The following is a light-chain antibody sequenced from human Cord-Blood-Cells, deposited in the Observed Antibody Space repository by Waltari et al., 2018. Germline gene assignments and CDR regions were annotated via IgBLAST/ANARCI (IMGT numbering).Light chain of an antibody. CDR3: AAWDDSLSGRV. CDR2: RNN. Sequence: QSVLTQPPSASGTPGQRVTISCSGSSPNIGSNYVYWYQQLPGTAPKLHIYRNNQRPSGVPDRFSGSKSGTSASLAISGLRSEDEADYYCAAWDDSLSGRVFGGGTKLTVL. J-gene: IGLJ3*02. V-gene: IGLV1-47*01. CDR1: SPNIGSNY.